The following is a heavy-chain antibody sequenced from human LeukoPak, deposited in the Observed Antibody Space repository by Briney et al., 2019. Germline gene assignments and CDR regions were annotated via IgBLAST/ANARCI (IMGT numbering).Heavy chain of an antibody. CDR1: GFSFNSYW. CDR3: ATGVRGYNSALDY. CDR2: IKQDESEK. J-gene: IGHJ4*02. V-gene: IGHV3-7*01. D-gene: IGHD6-19*01. Sequence: PGGSLRLSCAASGFSFNSYWMSWVRQAPGKGLEWVANIKQDESEKYYADSLKGRFTISRDNAKNSLYLQMNSLRAEDTAVYYCATGVRGYNSALDYWGQGTLVTVSP.